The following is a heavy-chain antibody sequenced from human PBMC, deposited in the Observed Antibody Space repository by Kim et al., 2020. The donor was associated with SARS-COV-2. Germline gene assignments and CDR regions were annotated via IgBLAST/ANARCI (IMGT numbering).Heavy chain of an antibody. J-gene: IGHJ2*01. CDR3: AKDPGVGATGWYFDL. Sequence: GGSLRLSCAASGFTFSSYGMHWVRQAPGKGLEWVAVISYDGSNKYYADSVKGRFTISRDNSKNTLYLQMNSLRAEDTAVYYCAKDPGVGATGWYFDLWGRGTLVTVSS. D-gene: IGHD1-26*01. CDR2: ISYDGSNK. V-gene: IGHV3-30*18. CDR1: GFTFSSYG.